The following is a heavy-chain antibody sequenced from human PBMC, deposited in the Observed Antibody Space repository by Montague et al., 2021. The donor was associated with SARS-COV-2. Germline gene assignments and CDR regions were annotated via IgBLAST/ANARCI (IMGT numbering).Heavy chain of an antibody. CDR1: SVSISSEY. Sequence: SETLSLTCTVSSVSISSEYWSWIRQPPGKRLEWIGYIYYNGSTNYNPSLRSRVTISVGTSKNQFSLKLSSVTAADTAVYYCARRAGYSSSWYIAFEPWGQGTMVTVSS. CDR2: IYYNGST. D-gene: IGHD6-13*01. J-gene: IGHJ3*01. CDR3: ARRAGYSSSWYIAFEP. V-gene: IGHV4-59*01.